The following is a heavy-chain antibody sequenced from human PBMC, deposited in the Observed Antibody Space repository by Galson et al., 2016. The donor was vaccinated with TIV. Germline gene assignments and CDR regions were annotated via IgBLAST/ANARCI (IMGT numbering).Heavy chain of an antibody. V-gene: IGHV3-30-3*01. CDR1: GFTFSGYA. D-gene: IGHD4-17*01. Sequence: SCKASGFTFSGYAMHWVRQAPGKGLEWVAVISYEGSNNFYADSVKGRFTISRDNSRNTLYLQMNSLRAEDTAVYYCARDPRIYGDYLLAYFDYWGQGTLVTVSS. CDR3: ARDPRIYGDYLLAYFDY. J-gene: IGHJ4*02. CDR2: ISYEGSNN.